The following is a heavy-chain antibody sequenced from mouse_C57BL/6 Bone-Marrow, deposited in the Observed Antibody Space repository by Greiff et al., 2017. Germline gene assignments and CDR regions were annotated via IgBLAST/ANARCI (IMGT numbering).Heavy chain of an antibody. V-gene: IGHV1-54*01. Sequence: VHLVESGAELVRPGTSVKVSCKASGYAFTNYLIEWVKQRPGQGLEWIGVINPGSGGTNYNEKFKGKATLTADKSSSTAYMQLSSLTSEDSAVYFCARGDWGYFDYWGQGTTLTVSS. CDR3: ARGDWGYFDY. CDR2: INPGSGGT. CDR1: GYAFTNYL. J-gene: IGHJ2*01.